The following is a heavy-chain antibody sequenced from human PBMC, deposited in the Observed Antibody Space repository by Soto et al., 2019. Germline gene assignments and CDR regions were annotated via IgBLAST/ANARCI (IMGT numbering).Heavy chain of an antibody. V-gene: IGHV3-30*18. D-gene: IGHD3-9*01. CDR1: GFTFSSYG. CDR3: AKDYYDILTGYLYYYYYGMDV. Sequence: GVSLRLSCAASGFTFSSYGMHWVRQAPGKGLEWVAVISYDGSNKYYADSVKGRFTISRDNSKNTLYLQMNSLRAEDTAVYYCAKDYYDILTGYLYYYYYGMDVWGKGTTVTNSP. J-gene: IGHJ6*04. CDR2: ISYDGSNK.